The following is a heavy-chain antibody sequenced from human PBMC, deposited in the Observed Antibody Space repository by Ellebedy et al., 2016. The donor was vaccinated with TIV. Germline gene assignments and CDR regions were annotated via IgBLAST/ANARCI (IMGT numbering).Heavy chain of an antibody. J-gene: IGHJ4*02. CDR1: GGSITSDSDY. CDR3: ARVAIFLDWLEHYFDY. Sequence: SETLSLTXTVSGGSITSDSDYWGWIRQPPGEGPEWIGSISYSGSTFYNPSLRSRATMSVDTSKNQFSLQLSSVTVADTAVYYCARVAIFLDWLEHYFDYWGQGTLVTVFS. D-gene: IGHD3/OR15-3a*01. V-gene: IGHV4-39*07. CDR2: ISYSGST.